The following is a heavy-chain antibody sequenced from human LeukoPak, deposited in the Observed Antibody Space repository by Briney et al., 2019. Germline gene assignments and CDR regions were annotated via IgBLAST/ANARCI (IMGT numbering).Heavy chain of an antibody. CDR1: GFTFSSYW. J-gene: IGHJ6*03. CDR3: ARARQWGPDYMDV. Sequence: QPGGSLRLSCAASGFTFSSYWMGWVRQAPGKGLEWVANIKQVGSEKYYVDAAKGRFTISRDNAKNSLYLQMTSLRAEDTAVYYGARARQWGPDYMDVWGKGTTVTVSS. D-gene: IGHD1-26*01. V-gene: IGHV3-7*01. CDR2: IKQVGSEK.